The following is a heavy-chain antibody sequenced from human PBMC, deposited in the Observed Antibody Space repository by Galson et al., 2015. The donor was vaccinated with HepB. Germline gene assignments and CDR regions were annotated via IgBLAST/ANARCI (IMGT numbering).Heavy chain of an antibody. CDR1: GYSFTSYW. D-gene: IGHD5-18*01. CDR3: ARHFLDTTMGPYDY. CDR2: IYPDDSHT. Sequence: QSGAEVTKPGESLKLSCKSSGYSFTSYWIAWVRQMPGKGLEWLGIIYPDDSHTEYSPSFQGQVTFSADKSISTAYLHWISLKASDTAMYYCARHFLDTTMGPYDYWGQGTLVTVSS. V-gene: IGHV5-51*01. J-gene: IGHJ4*02.